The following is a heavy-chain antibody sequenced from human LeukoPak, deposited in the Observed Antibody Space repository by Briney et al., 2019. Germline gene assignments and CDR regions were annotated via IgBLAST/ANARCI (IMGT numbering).Heavy chain of an antibody. CDR2: IIPNLGTT. J-gene: IGHJ4*02. Sequence: ASVKVSCKASGGTSNNHAISWVRQAPGQGLEWMGRIIPNLGTTNRAQNFQDRVTLTADKSTNTAYMELTSLTSDDTAVYYCATTNDGGGYQWGDFFDFWGQGTLVTVSS. CDR1: GGTSNNHA. D-gene: IGHD3-22*01. CDR3: ATTNDGGGYQWGDFFDF. V-gene: IGHV1-69*04.